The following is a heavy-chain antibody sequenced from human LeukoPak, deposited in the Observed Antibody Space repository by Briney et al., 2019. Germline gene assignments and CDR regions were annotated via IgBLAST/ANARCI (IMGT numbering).Heavy chain of an antibody. V-gene: IGHV3-48*01. Sequence: GGSLRLSCAASGFTFSVSSMNWVRQAPGKGLEWVSYISTSSDNIHYTDSVKGRFTISRHTSKNTLYLQMNSLRAEDTAVYYCARASGYSGSRRWFDPWGQGTLVTVSS. CDR3: ARASGYSGSRRWFDP. CDR1: GFTFSVSS. D-gene: IGHD5-12*01. J-gene: IGHJ5*02. CDR2: ISTSSDNI.